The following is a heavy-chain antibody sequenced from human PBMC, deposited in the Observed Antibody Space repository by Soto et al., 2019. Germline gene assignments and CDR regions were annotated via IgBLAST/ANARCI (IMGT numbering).Heavy chain of an antibody. Sequence: EVQLVESGGGLVQPGGSLRLSCATSGFTFNKYWIHWVRQAPGEGLVWVSRINGDGTHRDYAESVRGRFSISRDFAQSTVFLQMNSLKDEDTAVYYCVRLGFVGEGDFWGQGIQVSVSS. CDR2: INGDGTHR. D-gene: IGHD3-16*01. CDR3: VRLGFVGEGDF. CDR1: GFTFNKYW. J-gene: IGHJ4*02. V-gene: IGHV3-74*01.